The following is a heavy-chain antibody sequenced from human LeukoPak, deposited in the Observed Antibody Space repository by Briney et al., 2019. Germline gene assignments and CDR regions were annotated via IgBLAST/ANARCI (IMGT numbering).Heavy chain of an antibody. CDR2: IYYSGST. Sequence: PSETLSLTCTVSGGSISSYYWNWIRQPPGKGLEWTGHIYYSGSTNYNPSLKSRVTISVDTSKNQFSLKLSSVTASDTAVYYCARGRQRETNPYYFGYWGKGALVTVSS. V-gene: IGHV4-59*12. J-gene: IGHJ4*02. CDR1: GGSISSYY. CDR3: ARGRQRETNPYYFGY.